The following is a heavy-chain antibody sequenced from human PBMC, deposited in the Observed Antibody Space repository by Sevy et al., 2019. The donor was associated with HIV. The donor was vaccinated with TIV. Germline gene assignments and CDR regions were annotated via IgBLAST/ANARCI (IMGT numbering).Heavy chain of an antibody. J-gene: IGHJ4*02. CDR3: VKEGGGEGGDH. D-gene: IGHD2-21*01. CDR2: IQYDGSNK. CDR1: GFSFSSYG. Sequence: GGSLRLSCAASGFSFSSYGMHWVRQAPGKGLEWMSYIQYDGSNKDYADSVKGRFTISRDNSRNTLYLKMNSLRVEDTAGFDCVKEGGGEGGDHWCQGTLVTVSS. V-gene: IGHV3-30*02.